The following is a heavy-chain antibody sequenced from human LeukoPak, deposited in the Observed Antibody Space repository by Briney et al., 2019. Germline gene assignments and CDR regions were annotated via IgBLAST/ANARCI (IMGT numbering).Heavy chain of an antibody. CDR2: ISYLGGDQ. CDR3: AKDRSSGPHYYYGMDV. D-gene: IGHD6-25*01. V-gene: IGHV3-30*18. CDR1: GFTFSSYG. J-gene: IGHJ6*02. Sequence: GRSLRLSCAASGFTFSSYGIHWVRQAPGKGLEWVAVISYLGGDQSYAESVKGRFTISRDNSNKRVFLQMNTLRGEDTAVYYCAKDRSSGPHYYYGMDVWGRGTTVIVSS.